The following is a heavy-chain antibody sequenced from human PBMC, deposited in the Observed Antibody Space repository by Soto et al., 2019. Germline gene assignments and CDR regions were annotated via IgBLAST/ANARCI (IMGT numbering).Heavy chain of an antibody. V-gene: IGHV3-23*01. Sequence: GGSLRLSCAASGFTFSSYAMSWVRQAPGKGLEWVSAISGSGGSTYYAASVKGRFTISRDNSKNKLYLQMNSLRAEDTAVYYCAKGGLGYDSNWGQGTLVTVSS. CDR2: ISGSGGST. J-gene: IGHJ4*02. D-gene: IGHD3-22*01. CDR1: GFTFSSYA. CDR3: AKGGLGYDSN.